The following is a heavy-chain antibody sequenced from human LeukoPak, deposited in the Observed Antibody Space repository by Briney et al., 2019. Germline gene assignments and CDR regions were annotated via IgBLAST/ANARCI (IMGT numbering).Heavy chain of an antibody. CDR3: ARDLAPRSSGWFDWYFDY. Sequence: GESLRLSCTASGFIFSDYVMIWVRQAPGKGLEWVSGITASGDRTYYGDSVKGRFTVSRDNSKNTVYLQMNSLRAEDTAVYYCARDLAPRSSGWFDWYFDYWGQGTLVTVSS. CDR2: ITASGDRT. D-gene: IGHD6-19*01. J-gene: IGHJ4*02. CDR1: GFIFSDYV. V-gene: IGHV3-23*01.